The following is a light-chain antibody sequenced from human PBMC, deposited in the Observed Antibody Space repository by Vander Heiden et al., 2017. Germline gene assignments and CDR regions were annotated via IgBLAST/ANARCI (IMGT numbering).Light chain of an antibody. CDR2: EDN. Sequence: NFMLTQPHSVSESPGKTVTISCTRSSGSIASNYEQWYQQRPGSAPTTVIYEDNKRPSGVPDRFSGSIDSSSNSASLTISGLKTEDEADYYCQSYDSSNHVVFGGGTKLTVL. CDR3: QSYDSSNHVV. V-gene: IGLV6-57*04. CDR1: SGSIASNY. J-gene: IGLJ2*01.